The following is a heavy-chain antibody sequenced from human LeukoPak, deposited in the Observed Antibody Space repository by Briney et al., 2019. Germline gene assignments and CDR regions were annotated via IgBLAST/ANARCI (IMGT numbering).Heavy chain of an antibody. Sequence: GGSLRLSCAASGFTFSSYEMNWVRQAPGKGLEYVSAISSNGYSTYYANSVKGRFTISRDNSKNTLYLQMGSLRAEDMAVYYCARDSGDGYFDYWGQGTLVTVSS. CDR3: ARDSGDGYFDY. CDR2: ISSNGYST. CDR1: GFTFSSYE. V-gene: IGHV3-64*01. J-gene: IGHJ4*02. D-gene: IGHD5-24*01.